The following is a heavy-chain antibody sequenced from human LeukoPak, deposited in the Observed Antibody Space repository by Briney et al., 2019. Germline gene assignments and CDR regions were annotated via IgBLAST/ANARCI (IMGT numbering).Heavy chain of an antibody. J-gene: IGHJ6*03. CDR3: ARGSAYYYPYMDV. V-gene: IGHV4-34*01. Sequence: SETLSLTCGVSGESLSTYFWTWIRQSPGKGLEWIGEISQSGSTLYNPSLKSRVTISLDTSKSHFSLKLTSVTAADTAMYYCARGSAYYYPYMDVWGNGTAVTVSS. CDR2: ISQSGST. CDR1: GESLSTYF.